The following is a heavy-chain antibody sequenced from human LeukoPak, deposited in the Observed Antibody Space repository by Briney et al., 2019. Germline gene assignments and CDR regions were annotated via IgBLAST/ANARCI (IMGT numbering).Heavy chain of an antibody. CDR3: ARRGGSLNYFDS. V-gene: IGHV5-51*01. J-gene: IGHJ4*02. CDR2: IYPDDSDI. Sequence: GGSLQISVQGSGYIFTTYWIGGVRQMPGKGREGMGIIYPDDSDIRYSPSLQGQVTISADKSISTAYLQWSSLKASDSAIYYCARRGGSLNYFDSWGQGTLVTVSS. CDR1: GYIFTTYW. D-gene: IGHD1-26*01.